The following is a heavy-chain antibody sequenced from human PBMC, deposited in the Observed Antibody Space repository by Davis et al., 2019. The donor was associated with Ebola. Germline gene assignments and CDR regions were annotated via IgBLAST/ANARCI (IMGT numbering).Heavy chain of an antibody. CDR1: GFTFSGSA. V-gene: IGHV3-73*01. D-gene: IGHD4-17*01. Sequence: GGSLRLSCAASGFTFSGSAMHWVRQASGKGLEWVGRIRSKANSYATAYAASVKGRFTISRDDSKNTAYLQMNSLKTEDTAVYYCTSTSDYGDYVGPYYYGMDVWGQGTTVTVSS. J-gene: IGHJ6*02. CDR3: TSTSDYGDYVGPYYYGMDV. CDR2: IRSKANSYAT.